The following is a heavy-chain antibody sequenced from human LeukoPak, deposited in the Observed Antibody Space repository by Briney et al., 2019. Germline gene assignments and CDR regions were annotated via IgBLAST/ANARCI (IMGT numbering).Heavy chain of an antibody. V-gene: IGHV5-51*01. CDR1: GSRFTSYW. J-gene: IGHJ3*02. CDR2: IYPGDSDT. CDR3: PRGDGYSYGRITYAFDI. Sequence: GEALKISFKGSGSRFTSYWIGWGRPMPGKGLEWRGIIYPGDSDTRYSPSFQGQVTISADKSISTAYLQWSSLQASDTAMYYCPRGDGYSYGRITYAFDIWGQGTMVTVSS. D-gene: IGHD5-18*01.